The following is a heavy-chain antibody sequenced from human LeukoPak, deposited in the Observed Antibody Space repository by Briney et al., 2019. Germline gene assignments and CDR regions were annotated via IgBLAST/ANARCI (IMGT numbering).Heavy chain of an antibody. CDR3: ARVRRDIVATIPPYFDY. CDR2: MSYRGTT. J-gene: IGHJ4*02. Sequence: SSETLSLTCTVSGGSISSTTYYWGWIRQPPGKGLEWIGGMSYRGTTYYNPSLKSRVTISVDTSKNQFSLKLSSVTAADTAMYYCARVRRDIVATIPPYFDYWGQGTLVTVSS. D-gene: IGHD5-12*01. V-gene: IGHV4-39*07. CDR1: GGSISSTTYY.